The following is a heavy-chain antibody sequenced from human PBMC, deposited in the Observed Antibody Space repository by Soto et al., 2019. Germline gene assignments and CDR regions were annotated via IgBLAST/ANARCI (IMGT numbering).Heavy chain of an antibody. CDR3: AKERNFWSGTAGFDS. Sequence: GGSLRLSCVGSGFTFSMFAMSWVRQAPGKGLEWISSISGSGGSTYYADSVKGRFTVSRDNSKTAVFLQMNSLRTEDTAVYFCAKERNFWSGTAGFDSWGQGSPVTVSS. D-gene: IGHD3-3*01. CDR1: GFTFSMFA. CDR2: ISGSGGST. J-gene: IGHJ5*01. V-gene: IGHV3-23*01.